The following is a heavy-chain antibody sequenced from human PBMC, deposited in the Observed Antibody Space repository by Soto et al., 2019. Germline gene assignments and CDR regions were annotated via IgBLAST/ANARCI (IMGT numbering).Heavy chain of an antibody. J-gene: IGHJ4*02. Sequence: QVQLVESGGGVVQPGRSLRLSCSASGFTFSSYAMHWVRQAPGKGLEWVAVISYDGSNKYYADSVKGRFTISRDNSKHTLYLQMNSLRAEDTAVYYCAHTARDYDFWSGYYLSGLDYWGQGTLVTVSS. CDR3: AHTARDYDFWSGYYLSGLDY. CDR2: ISYDGSNK. V-gene: IGHV3-30-3*01. D-gene: IGHD3-3*01. CDR1: GFTFSSYA.